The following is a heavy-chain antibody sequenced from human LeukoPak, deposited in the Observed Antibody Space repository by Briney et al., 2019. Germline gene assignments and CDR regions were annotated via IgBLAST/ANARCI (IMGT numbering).Heavy chain of an antibody. V-gene: IGHV3-30*02. D-gene: IGHD2-15*01. J-gene: IGHJ6*02. CDR1: GFTFSSYG. CDR2: IRYDGSNK. Sequence: PGGSLRLSCAASGFTFSSYGMHWVRQAPGKGLKWVAFIRYDGSNKYYADSVKGRFTISRDNSKNTLYLQMNSLRAEDTAVYYCAKDLEYCSGGSCWYYYGMDVWGQGTTVTVSS. CDR3: AKDLEYCSGGSCWYYYGMDV.